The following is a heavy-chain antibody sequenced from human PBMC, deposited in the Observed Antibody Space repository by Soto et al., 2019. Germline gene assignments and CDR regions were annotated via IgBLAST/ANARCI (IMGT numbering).Heavy chain of an antibody. D-gene: IGHD6-13*01. Sequence: GGSLRLSCAASGFTFSSYGMHWVRQAPGKGLEWVAVISYDGSNKYYADSVKGRFTISRDNSKNTLYLQMNSLRAEDTAVYYCAKGSKAYSSIYYFDYWGQGTLVTVSS. CDR1: GFTFSSYG. CDR2: ISYDGSNK. CDR3: AKGSKAYSSIYYFDY. J-gene: IGHJ4*02. V-gene: IGHV3-30*18.